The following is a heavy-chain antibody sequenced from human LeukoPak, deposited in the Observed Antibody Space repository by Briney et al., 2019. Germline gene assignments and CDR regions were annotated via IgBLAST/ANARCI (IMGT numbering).Heavy chain of an antibody. CDR2: IKQDGSEK. V-gene: IGHV3-7*04. CDR1: GFTFSGSA. Sequence: GGSLKLSCAASGFTFSGSAMHWVRQAPGKGLEWVANIKQDGSEKYYVDSVKGRFTISRDNAKKSLYLRMNSLTAEDTAIYYCARDLSDGGVVYWGQGILVTVSS. J-gene: IGHJ4*02. CDR3: ARDLSDGGVVY. D-gene: IGHD2-15*01.